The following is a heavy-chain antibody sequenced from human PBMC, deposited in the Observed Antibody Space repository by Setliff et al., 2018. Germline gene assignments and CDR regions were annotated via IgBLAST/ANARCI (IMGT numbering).Heavy chain of an antibody. CDR1: GGSFSGYY. CDR3: ARVRRVVIAYYYYMDV. Sequence: SETLSLTCAVYGGSFSGYYWSWIRQPPGKGLEWIGEINHSGSTNYNPSLKSRVTISVDTSKNQFSLKLSSVTAADTAVYYCARVRRVVIAYYYYMDVWGKGTSVTVSS. CDR2: INHSGST. D-gene: IGHD2-21*01. J-gene: IGHJ6*03. V-gene: IGHV4-34*01.